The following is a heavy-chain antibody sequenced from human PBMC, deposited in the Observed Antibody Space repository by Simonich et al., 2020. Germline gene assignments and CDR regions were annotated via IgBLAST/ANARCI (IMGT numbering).Heavy chain of an antibody. CDR3: ARWIAVAGTGAYGMDV. Sequence: EVQLVESGGGLVKPGGSLRLSCAASGFTFSSYSMNWVRQAPGKGLEWVSSISGSSSYIYYADTVKGRFTISRDNAKNSLYQQRNSLGAEDTAVYYCARWIAVAGTGAYGMDVWGQGTTVTVSS. CDR2: ISGSSSYI. CDR1: GFTFSSYS. J-gene: IGHJ6*02. D-gene: IGHD6-19*01. V-gene: IGHV3-21*01.